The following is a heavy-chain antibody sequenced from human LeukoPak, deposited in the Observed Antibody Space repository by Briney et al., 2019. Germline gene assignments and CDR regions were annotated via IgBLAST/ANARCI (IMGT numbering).Heavy chain of an antibody. J-gene: IGHJ4*01. CDR2: ITWNSGDR. V-gene: IGHV3-9*01. D-gene: IGHD5-12*01. Sequence: GRSLRLSCVASGFTFEDYAMHWVRLPPGKGLEWVSRITWNSGDRGYADSMKGRFTISRDNAKNSLYLQMHSLRPEDTALYYCVVGGYNSLTSHFFDFWGQGTLVTVSS. CDR1: GFTFEDYA. CDR3: VVGGYNSLTSHFFDF.